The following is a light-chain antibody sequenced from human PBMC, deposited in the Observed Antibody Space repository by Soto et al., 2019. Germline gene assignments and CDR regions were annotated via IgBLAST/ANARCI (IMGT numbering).Light chain of an antibody. J-gene: IGLJ3*02. CDR2: EVT. CDR3: SSYTSSSTLV. CDR1: SSDVGAYNY. V-gene: IGLV2-14*01. Sequence: QSALTQPASVSGSPGQSITISCTGTSSDVGAYNYVSWYRQHPGKAPKLMIYEVTNRPSGVSNRFSGSKSGSTASPTISGLQAEDEADYYCSSYTSSSTLVFGGGTKLTVL.